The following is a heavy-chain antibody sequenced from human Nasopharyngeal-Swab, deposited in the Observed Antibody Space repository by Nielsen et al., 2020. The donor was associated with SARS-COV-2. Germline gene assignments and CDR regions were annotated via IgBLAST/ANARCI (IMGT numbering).Heavy chain of an antibody. CDR2: IYPGDSDT. V-gene: IGHV5-51*01. J-gene: IGHJ6*02. CDR3: ARQLERTYYYYGMDV. Sequence: VRQMPGKGLEWMGIIYPGDSDTRYSPSFQGQVTISADKSISTAYPQWSSLKASDTAMYYCARQLERTYYYYGMDVWGQGTTVTVSS. D-gene: IGHD1-1*01.